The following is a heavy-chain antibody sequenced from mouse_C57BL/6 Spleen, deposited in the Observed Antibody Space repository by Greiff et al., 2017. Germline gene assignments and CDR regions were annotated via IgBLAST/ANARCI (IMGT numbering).Heavy chain of an antibody. CDR3: ARDSNGAMDY. J-gene: IGHJ4*01. V-gene: IGHV5-4*01. D-gene: IGHD2-5*01. Sequence: EVQLVESGGGLVKPGGSLKLSCAASGFTFSSYAMSWVRQTPEKRLEWVATISDGGSYTYYTDNVKGRFTISRDNAKNNLYLQMSHLKSEDTAMYYCARDSNGAMDYWGQGTSLTVSS. CDR1: GFTFSSYA. CDR2: ISDGGSYT.